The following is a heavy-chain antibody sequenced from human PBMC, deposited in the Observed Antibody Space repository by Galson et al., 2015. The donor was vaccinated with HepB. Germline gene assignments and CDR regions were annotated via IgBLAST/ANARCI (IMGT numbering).Heavy chain of an antibody. CDR3: ARDRGVWEIIFADAFDI. CDR2: ISSSSSYI. CDR1: GFTFSSYS. D-gene: IGHD3-16*01. J-gene: IGHJ3*02. Sequence: SLRLSCAASGFTFSSYSMNWVRQAPGKGLEWVSSISSSSSYIYYADSVKGRFTISRDNAKNSPYLQMNSLRAEDTAVYYCARDRGVWEIIFADAFDIWGQGTMVTVSS. V-gene: IGHV3-21*01.